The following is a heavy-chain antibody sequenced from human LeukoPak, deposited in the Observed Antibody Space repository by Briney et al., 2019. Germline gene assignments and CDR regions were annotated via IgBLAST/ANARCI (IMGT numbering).Heavy chain of an antibody. CDR1: GGSISSSSYY. CDR3: ASRTWETYQRLAEEWFDP. Sequence: PSETLSLTCTVSGGSISSSSYYWGWIRQPPGKGLEWIGSIYYSGSTYYNPSLKSRVTISVDTSKNQFSLKLSSVTAADTAVYYCASRTWETYQRLAEEWFDPWGQGTLVTVSS. D-gene: IGHD2-2*01. J-gene: IGHJ5*02. CDR2: IYYSGST. V-gene: IGHV4-39*01.